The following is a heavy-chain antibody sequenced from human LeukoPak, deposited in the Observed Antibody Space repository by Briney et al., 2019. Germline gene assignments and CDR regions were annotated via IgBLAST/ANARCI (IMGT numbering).Heavy chain of an antibody. CDR2: ISGSDGNI. CDR1: GFTFSSYS. CDR3: ARVVGYSSSYYFDY. D-gene: IGHD6-6*01. V-gene: IGHV3-48*01. Sequence: GGSLRLSCEASGFTFSSYSMNWVRQAPGKGLEWVSYISGSDGNIYYRDSVKGRFTISRDNARNSLYLQMNSLRAEDTAVYYCARVVGYSSSYYFDYWGQGTLVTVSS. J-gene: IGHJ4*02.